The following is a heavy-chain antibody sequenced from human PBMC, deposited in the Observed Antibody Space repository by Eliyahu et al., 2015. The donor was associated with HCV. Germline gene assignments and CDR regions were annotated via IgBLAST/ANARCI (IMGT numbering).Heavy chain of an antibody. Sequence: QVQLVESGGGVVQPGGSLRLSCVASGFPFSRYGMHWVRQAPGKGLEWVAVIWSDGKNKFYADSVKGRFTFSRDNSKNTLSLQMNNLRAEDTAVYYCSKERGPYDAFDIWGQGTMVTVSS. CDR1: GFPFSRYG. CDR3: SKERGPYDAFDI. J-gene: IGHJ3*02. V-gene: IGHV3-33*06. CDR2: IWSDGKNK.